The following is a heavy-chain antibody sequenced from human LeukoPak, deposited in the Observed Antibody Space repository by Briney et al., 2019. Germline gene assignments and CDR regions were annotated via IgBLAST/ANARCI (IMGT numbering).Heavy chain of an antibody. Sequence: SETLSLTCTVSGGSISNGDHYWSWIRQPPGKGLEWIGEINHSGSTSYNPSLKSRVTISADTSKNQFSLKLSSVTAADTAVYYCARGPSYYDFWSGYYHRWFDPWGQGTLVTVSS. CDR1: GGSISNGDHY. CDR3: ARGPSYYDFWSGYYHRWFDP. J-gene: IGHJ5*02. CDR2: INHSGST. D-gene: IGHD3-3*01. V-gene: IGHV4-34*01.